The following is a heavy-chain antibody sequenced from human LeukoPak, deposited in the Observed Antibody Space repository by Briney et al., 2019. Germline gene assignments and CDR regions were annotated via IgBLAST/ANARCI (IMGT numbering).Heavy chain of an antibody. D-gene: IGHD2-15*01. V-gene: IGHV4-34*01. CDR2: INHSGST. CDR3: ARGPLGCSGGSCYSAPAYYFDY. Sequence: SETLSLTCAVYGGSFSGYYWSWIRQPPGKGLVWIGEINHSGSTNYNPSLKSRVTISVDTSKNQFSLELSSVTAADTAVYYCARGPLGCSGGSCYSAPAYYFDYWGQGTLVTVSS. CDR1: GGSFSGYY. J-gene: IGHJ4*02.